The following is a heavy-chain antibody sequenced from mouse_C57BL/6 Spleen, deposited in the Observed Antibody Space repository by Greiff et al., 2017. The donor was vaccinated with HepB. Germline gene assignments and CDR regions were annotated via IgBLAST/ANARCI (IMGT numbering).Heavy chain of an antibody. CDR3: ARSYYSNDGYYAMGY. D-gene: IGHD2-5*01. J-gene: IGHJ4*01. CDR1: GYTFTSYC. V-gene: IGHV1-7*01. Sequence: QVQLQQSGAELAKPGASVKLSCKASGYTFTSYCMHWVKQRPGQGLEWIGYINPSSGYTKYNQKFKDKATLTAAKSSSTAYMQLSSLTYENSAVYYCARSYYSNDGYYAMGYWGQGTSVTVAS. CDR2: INPSSGYT.